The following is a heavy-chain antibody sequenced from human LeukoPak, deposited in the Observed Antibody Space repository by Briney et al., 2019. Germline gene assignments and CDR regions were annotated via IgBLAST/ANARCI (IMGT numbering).Heavy chain of an antibody. D-gene: IGHD5-18*01. J-gene: IGHJ3*02. CDR3: ARGSPGYSFGFSI. Sequence: SETLSLTCAVYGGSFSGYYWSWIRQPPGKGLEWIGEINHSGSTNYNPSLKSRVTISVDTSKNQFSLKLSSVTAADTAVYYCARGSPGYSFGFSIWGQGTMVTVSS. CDR1: GGSFSGYY. CDR2: INHSGST. V-gene: IGHV4-34*01.